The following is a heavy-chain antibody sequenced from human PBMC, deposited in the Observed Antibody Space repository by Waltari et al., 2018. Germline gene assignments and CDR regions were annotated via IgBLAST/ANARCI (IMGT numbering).Heavy chain of an antibody. CDR1: GGSFSGYY. D-gene: IGHD3-10*01. V-gene: IGHV4-34*01. CDR3: ARGPLFYYYGSGSYLDY. Sequence: QVQLQQWGAGLLKPSETLSLTCAVYGGSFSGYYWSWIRQPPGKWLEWIGEINHSGSTNSNPALKRRVTISVDTSKNQFSLKLSSVTAADTAVYYCARGPLFYYYGSGSYLDYWGQGTLVTVSS. CDR2: INHSGST. J-gene: IGHJ4*02.